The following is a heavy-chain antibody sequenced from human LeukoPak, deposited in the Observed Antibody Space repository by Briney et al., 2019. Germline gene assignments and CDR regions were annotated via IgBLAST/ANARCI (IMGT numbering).Heavy chain of an antibody. Sequence: PGGSLRLSCAASGFVFGDYGMHWVRQAPGKGLEWVTMVRNDGSDKYYADSVKGRFTISRDNSKNTLYLQMNSLRPEDTAVYYCAKHYYGSGSQKYYFDYWGRGTLVTVSS. J-gene: IGHJ4*02. CDR1: GFVFGDYG. CDR3: AKHYYGSGSQKYYFDY. V-gene: IGHV3-30*02. CDR2: VRNDGSDK. D-gene: IGHD3-10*01.